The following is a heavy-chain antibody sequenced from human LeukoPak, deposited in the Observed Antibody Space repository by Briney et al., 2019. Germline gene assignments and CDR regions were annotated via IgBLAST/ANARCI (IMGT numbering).Heavy chain of an antibody. D-gene: IGHD1-20*01. J-gene: IGHJ4*02. CDR3: ARRRYNWNAIDY. CDR1: GFTFSTYA. CDR2: ISYDGSNK. Sequence: GGSLRLSCAASGFTFSTYAMHWVRQAPGKGLEWVAVISYDGSNKYYADSVKGRFTISRDNSKNTLYLQMNSLRAEDTAVYYCARRRYNWNAIDYWGQGTLVTVSS. V-gene: IGHV3-30*04.